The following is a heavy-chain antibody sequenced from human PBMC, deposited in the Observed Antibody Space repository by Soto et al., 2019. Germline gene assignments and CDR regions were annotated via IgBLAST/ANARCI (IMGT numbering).Heavy chain of an antibody. V-gene: IGHV4-34*01. Sequence: SETLSLTCAVYGGSFSGYYWSWIRQPPGKGLEWIGEITHSGSTNYNPSLKSRVTISVDTSKNQFSLKLSSVTAADTAVYYCARLRRYYYGMDVWGQGTTVTVSS. CDR3: ARLRRYYYGMDV. CDR1: GGSFSGYY. D-gene: IGHD4-17*01. CDR2: ITHSGST. J-gene: IGHJ6*02.